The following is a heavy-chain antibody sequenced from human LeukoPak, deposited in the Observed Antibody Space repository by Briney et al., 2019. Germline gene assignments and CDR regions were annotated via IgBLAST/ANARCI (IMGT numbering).Heavy chain of an antibody. CDR1: GGSISSYY. D-gene: IGHD3-10*01. CDR2: IYHSGST. J-gene: IGHJ5*02. V-gene: IGHV4-4*07. CDR3: ARGRRGITMVWGVRGGQYNWFDP. Sequence: SETLSLTCTVSGGSISSYYWSWIRQPAGKGLEWIGSIYHSGSTYYNPSLKSRVTISVDTSKNQFSLKLSSVTAADTAVYYCARGRRGITMVWGVRGGQYNWFDPWGQGTLVTVSS.